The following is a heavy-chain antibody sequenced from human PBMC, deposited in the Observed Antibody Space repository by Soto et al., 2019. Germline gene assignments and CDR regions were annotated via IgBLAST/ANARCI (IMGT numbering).Heavy chain of an antibody. J-gene: IGHJ4*02. CDR2: ISAYNGNT. CDR3: ARDAPPADH. Sequence: QVQLVQSGAEVKKPGASVKVSCKASGYTFTSYYISWVRQAPGQGLEWMGWISAYNGNTNYAQKLQGRVTMTTDTPTSTAFMELRSLRSADTAVYYWARDAPPADHWGQGTLVTVSS. V-gene: IGHV1-18*01. CDR1: GYTFTSYY.